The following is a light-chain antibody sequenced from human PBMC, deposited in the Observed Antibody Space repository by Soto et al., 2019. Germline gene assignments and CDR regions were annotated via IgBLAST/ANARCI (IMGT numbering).Light chain of an antibody. CDR2: LEGSGIY. CDR1: SGHSRYI. Sequence: QSVLTQSSSASASLGSSVKLTCTLSSGHSRYIIAWHQQQPGKAPRYLMKLEGSGIYNKGSGVPDRFSGSRSGADRYLTICNLQFGYEADYYCETWDSHTRVFGGGTQLPVL. J-gene: IGLJ3*02. V-gene: IGLV4-60*02. CDR3: ETWDSHTRV.